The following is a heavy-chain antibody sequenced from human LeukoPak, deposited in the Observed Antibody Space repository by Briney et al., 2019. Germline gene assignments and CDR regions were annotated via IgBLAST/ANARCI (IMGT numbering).Heavy chain of an antibody. Sequence: PSENLSLTCAVYGGSFSGNYWSWIRQPPGKGLEWIGEINHSGSTNYNPSLKSRVTISVDTSKNQFSLKLSSVTAADTAVYYCARPSSRSYYYYMDVWGKGTTVTVSS. D-gene: IGHD6-6*01. J-gene: IGHJ6*03. V-gene: IGHV4-34*01. CDR2: INHSGST. CDR1: GGSFSGNY. CDR3: ARPSSRSYYYYMDV.